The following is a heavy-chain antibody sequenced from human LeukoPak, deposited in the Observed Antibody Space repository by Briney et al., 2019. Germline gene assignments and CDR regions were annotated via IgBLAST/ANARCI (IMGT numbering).Heavy chain of an antibody. CDR1: GFTFSSYG. Sequence: AGGSLRLSCAASGFTFSSYGMHWVRQAPGKGLEGVAVIWYDGSNKYYADSVKGRFTISRDNSKNTLYLQMNSMRAEDTAVYYCAKALGDRYCSGGSCYSSYYYYYYYMDVWGKGTTATVSS. J-gene: IGHJ6*03. D-gene: IGHD2-15*01. CDR2: IWYDGSNK. CDR3: AKALGDRYCSGGSCYSSYYYYYYYMDV. V-gene: IGHV3-33*06.